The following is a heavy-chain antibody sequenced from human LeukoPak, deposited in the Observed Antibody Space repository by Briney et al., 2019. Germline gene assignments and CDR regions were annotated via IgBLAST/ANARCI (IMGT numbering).Heavy chain of an antibody. J-gene: IGHJ4*02. CDR3: AKDLRSSWYSGGYFDY. V-gene: IGHV3-11*01. CDR2: ISSSGTTI. Sequence: GGSLRLSCAASGFTFSDYYMSWIRQAPGKGLEWVSYISSSGTTIYYADSVKGRFTISRDNAKNSLYLQMNSLRAEDTALYYCAKDLRSSWYSGGYFDYWGQGTLVTVSS. CDR1: GFTFSDYY. D-gene: IGHD6-13*01.